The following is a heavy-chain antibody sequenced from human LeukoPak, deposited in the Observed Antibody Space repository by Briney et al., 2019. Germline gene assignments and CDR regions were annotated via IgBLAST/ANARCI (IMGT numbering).Heavy chain of an antibody. J-gene: IGHJ6*03. CDR2: ISSDGSIT. CDR1: GFTFSTYW. Sequence: GGSLRLSCAASGFTFSTYWMHWVRQAPGKGLVWVSRISSDGSITGYADSVKGRFTISRDNAKNSLYLQMNSLRAEDTAVYYCAGGGAASPMDVWGKGTTVTVSS. CDR3: AGGGAASPMDV. D-gene: IGHD6-13*01. V-gene: IGHV3-74*01.